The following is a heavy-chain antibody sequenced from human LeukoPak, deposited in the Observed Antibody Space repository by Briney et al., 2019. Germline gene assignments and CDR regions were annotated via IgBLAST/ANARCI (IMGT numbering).Heavy chain of an antibody. V-gene: IGHV3-7*01. CDR1: GFSFSSYW. D-gene: IGHD5-12*01. J-gene: IGHJ4*02. CDR3: ARDWRPLVATAGADSDY. CDR2: IKEDGSEK. Sequence: GGSLRLSCAASGFSFSSYWMSWVRQAPGKGLEWVANIKEDGSEKYYVDSVKGRFTISRDNAKNSLYLQMNSLRAEDTALYYCARDWRPLVATAGADSDYWGQGTLVTVSS.